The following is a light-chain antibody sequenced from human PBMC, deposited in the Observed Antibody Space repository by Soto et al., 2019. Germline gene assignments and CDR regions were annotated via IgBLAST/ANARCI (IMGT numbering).Light chain of an antibody. CDR1: QSVSSSY. CDR2: DAS. J-gene: IGKJ1*01. V-gene: IGKV3-11*01. CDR3: QQRSNWWT. Sequence: IVLTQSPGTLSSSPGERSTLSCRASQSVSSSYLAWYQQKPGQAPRLLIYDASNRATGIPARFSGSGSGTDFTLTISSLEPEDFAVYYCQQRSNWWTFGQGTKVDIK.